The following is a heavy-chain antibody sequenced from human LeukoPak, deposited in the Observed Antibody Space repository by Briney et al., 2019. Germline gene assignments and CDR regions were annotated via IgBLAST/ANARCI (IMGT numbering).Heavy chain of an antibody. V-gene: IGHV4-59*03. D-gene: IGHD6-19*01. CDR1: GGSISSYY. CDR3: AAESERWLLRS. Sequence: PSETLSLTCTVSGGSISSYYWGWVRQPPGKGLEWVGQIYYRGTPNYNPSLRGRVTTSIDTSKNQFSLKLNSVTAADTAIYYCAAESERWLLRSWGQGTLVTVSS. J-gene: IGHJ4*02. CDR2: IYYRGTP.